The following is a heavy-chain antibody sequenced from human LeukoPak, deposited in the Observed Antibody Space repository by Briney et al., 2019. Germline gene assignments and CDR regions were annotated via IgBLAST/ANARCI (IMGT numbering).Heavy chain of an antibody. V-gene: IGHV1-46*01. Sequence: VASVKVSCKASGYTFTSYYIHWVRQAPGQGLEWMGIINPTDGSTTYAQKFQGRVTMTRDMSTSTVYMELSSLRSEDTAVHYCARQLDCSGGRCYSVPLNYWGQGTLVTVSS. CDR1: GYTFTSYY. D-gene: IGHD2-15*01. CDR2: INPTDGST. CDR3: ARQLDCSGGRCYSVPLNY. J-gene: IGHJ4*02.